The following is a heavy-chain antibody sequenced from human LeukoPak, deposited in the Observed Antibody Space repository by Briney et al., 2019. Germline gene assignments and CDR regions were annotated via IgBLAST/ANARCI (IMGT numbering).Heavy chain of an antibody. V-gene: IGHV3-53*01. CDR2: IYSGGST. Sequence: PGGSLRLSCAASGFTVSSNYVSWVRQAPGKGLEWVSVIYSGGSTYYADSVKGRFTISRDNSKNTLYLQMNSLRAEDTAVYYCARALGYCSSTSCRSYYYYGMDVWGQGTTVTVSS. J-gene: IGHJ6*02. CDR3: ARALGYCSSTSCRSYYYYGMDV. D-gene: IGHD2-2*01. CDR1: GFTVSSNY.